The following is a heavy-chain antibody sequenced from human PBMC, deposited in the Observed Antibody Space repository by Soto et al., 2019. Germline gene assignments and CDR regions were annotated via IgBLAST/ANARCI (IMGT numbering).Heavy chain of an antibody. J-gene: IGHJ4*02. CDR1: GFTFGDYA. CDR3: TRASSLDLDF. CDR2: IRRNAYGGTT. V-gene: IGHV3-49*04. D-gene: IGHD3-16*01. Sequence: GGSLRLSCTTSGFTFGDYALSWVRQAPGKGLEWVGFIRRNAYGGTTDCAASVKGRFTISRDDSKSIAYLQMNSLRTEDTALYYCTRASSLDLDFGGQGTLVTVAS.